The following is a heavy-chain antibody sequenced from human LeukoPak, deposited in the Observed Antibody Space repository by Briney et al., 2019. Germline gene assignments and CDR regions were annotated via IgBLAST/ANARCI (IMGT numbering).Heavy chain of an antibody. CDR2: IYYSGST. J-gene: IGHJ6*03. CDR1: GGSISSYY. Sequence: SETLSLTCTVSGGSISSYYWSWIRQPPGKGLEWIGYIYYSGSTNYNPSLKSRVTISVDTSKNKFSLKLSSVTAADTAVYYCARVSTTVTKTGPRYYYMDVWGKGTTVTISS. CDR3: ARVSTTVTKTGPRYYYMDV. V-gene: IGHV4-59*12. D-gene: IGHD4-17*01.